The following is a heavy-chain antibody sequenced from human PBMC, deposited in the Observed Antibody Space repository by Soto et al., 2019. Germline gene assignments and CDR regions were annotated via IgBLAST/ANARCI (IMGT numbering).Heavy chain of an antibody. CDR3: ARGHSNYVYYYYGMDV. CDR2: IIPIFGTA. J-gene: IGHJ6*02. CDR1: GGTFSSYA. D-gene: IGHD4-4*01. V-gene: IGHV1-69*13. Sequence: ASVKVSCKASGGTFSSYAISWVRRAPGQGLEWMGGIIPIFGTANYAQKFQGRVTITADESTSTAYMELSSLRSEDTAVYYCARGHSNYVYYYYGMDVWVQGTTVTVSS.